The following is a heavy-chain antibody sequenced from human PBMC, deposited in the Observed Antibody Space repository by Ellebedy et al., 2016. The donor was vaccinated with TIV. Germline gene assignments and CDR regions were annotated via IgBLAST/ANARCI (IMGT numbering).Heavy chain of an antibody. CDR3: ANFEYSSSWYPYDAFDI. D-gene: IGHD6-13*01. Sequence: GGSLRLXXAASGFTFSSYSMNWVRQAPGKGLEWVSSISSSSSYIYYADSVKGRFTISRDNAKNSLYLQMNSLRAEDTAVYYCANFEYSSSWYPYDAFDIWGQGTMVTVSS. V-gene: IGHV3-21*01. CDR2: ISSSSSYI. J-gene: IGHJ3*02. CDR1: GFTFSSYS.